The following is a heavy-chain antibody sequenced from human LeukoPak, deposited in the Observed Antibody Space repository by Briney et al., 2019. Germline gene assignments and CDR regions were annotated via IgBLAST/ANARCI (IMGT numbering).Heavy chain of an antibody. CDR3: ARSGCSSTSCYRLFDY. D-gene: IGHD2-2*01. CDR2: IYYSGST. CDR1: GGSISSYY. J-gene: IGHJ4*02. V-gene: IGHV4-59*01. Sequence: PSETLSLTCTVPGGSISSYYWSWIRQPPGKGLEWIGFIYYSGSTNYNPSLKSRVTISVDTSKNQFSLNLSSVTAADTAVYYCARSGCSSTSCYRLFDYWGQGTLVTVSS.